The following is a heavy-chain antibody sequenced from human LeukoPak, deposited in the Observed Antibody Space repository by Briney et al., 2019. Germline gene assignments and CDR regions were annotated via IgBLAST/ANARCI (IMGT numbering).Heavy chain of an antibody. Sequence: PGGSLRLSCAASGFTFSRYGMSWVRQAPGKGLEWVSGISASGGSTYYADSAKGRFTISRDTSKNTLFLQMNSLRAEDTAVYYCAKDGIAAAGWGYYYMDVWGKGTTVTISS. D-gene: IGHD6-13*01. J-gene: IGHJ6*03. CDR3: AKDGIAAAGWGYYYMDV. CDR1: GFTFSRYG. V-gene: IGHV3-23*01. CDR2: ISASGGST.